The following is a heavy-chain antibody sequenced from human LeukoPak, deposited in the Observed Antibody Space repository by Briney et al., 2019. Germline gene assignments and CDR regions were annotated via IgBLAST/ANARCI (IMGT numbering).Heavy chain of an antibody. CDR1: GFTFSSYA. CDR3: AKAGPYYYDSSGYFDY. V-gene: IGHV3-23*01. J-gene: IGHJ4*02. Sequence: GGSLRLSCAASGFTFSSYAMSWVRQAPGKGLEWGSAIRGSGGSTYYADSVKGRFTISRDNSKNTLYLQMNSLRAEDTAVYYCAKAGPYYYDSSGYFDYWGQGTLVTVSS. D-gene: IGHD3-22*01. CDR2: IRGSGGST.